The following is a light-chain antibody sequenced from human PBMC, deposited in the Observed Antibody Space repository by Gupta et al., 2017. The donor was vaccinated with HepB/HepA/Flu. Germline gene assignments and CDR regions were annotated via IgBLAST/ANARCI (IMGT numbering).Light chain of an antibody. CDR1: WSNIGDNT. CDR3: AAWDDSLNGLV. V-gene: IGLV1-36*01. Sequence: QSVVTQPPSVSEAPRQRVTISCSGSWSNIGDNTVNWYQQLPGKAPKLLIYYDDLLPSGVSDRFSGSKSGTSASLTISGLQSEDEADYYCAAWDDSLNGLVFSGGTKLTVL. J-gene: IGLJ3*02. CDR2: YDD.